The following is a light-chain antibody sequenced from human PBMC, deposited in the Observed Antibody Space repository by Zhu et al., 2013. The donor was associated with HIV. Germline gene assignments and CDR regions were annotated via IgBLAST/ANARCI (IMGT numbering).Light chain of an antibody. J-gene: IGKJ5*01. V-gene: IGKV3-15*01. CDR3: QEYEDSPIT. CDR2: GAS. CDR1: QSITTN. Sequence: EIVMTQSPATLSVSPGERATLSCRASQSITTNLAWYQQKPGQAPRLLIYGASTRATGIPARFSGSGSGTEFTLTITRLEPEDFAIYYCQEYEDSPITFGQGTRLEMK.